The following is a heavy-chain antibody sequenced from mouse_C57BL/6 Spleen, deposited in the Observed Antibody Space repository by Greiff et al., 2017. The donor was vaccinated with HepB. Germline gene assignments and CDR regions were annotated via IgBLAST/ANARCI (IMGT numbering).Heavy chain of an antibody. Sequence: EVQLQQSGPELVKPGASVKISCKASGYSFTDYNMNWVKQSNGKSLEWIGVINPNYGTTSYNQKFKGKATLTVDQSSSTAYMQLNSLTSEESAVYYCARSGGSSPHYYAMDYWGQGTSVTVSS. V-gene: IGHV1-39*01. CDR2: INPNYGTT. J-gene: IGHJ4*01. D-gene: IGHD1-1*01. CDR1: GYSFTDYN. CDR3: ARSGGSSPHYYAMDY.